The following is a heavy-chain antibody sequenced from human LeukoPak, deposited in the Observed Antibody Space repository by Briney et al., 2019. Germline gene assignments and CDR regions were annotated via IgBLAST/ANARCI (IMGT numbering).Heavy chain of an antibody. D-gene: IGHD6-13*01. Sequence: PGGSLRLSCAASGFTFSSYSMNWVRQAPGKGLEWVSYISSSSSTIYYADSVKGRFTISRDNAKNSLYLQMNSLRAEETAVYYCAREIRAAAAFYYYYMDVWGKGTTVTVSS. CDR2: ISSSSSTI. V-gene: IGHV3-48*01. J-gene: IGHJ6*03. CDR3: AREIRAAAAFYYYYMDV. CDR1: GFTFSSYS.